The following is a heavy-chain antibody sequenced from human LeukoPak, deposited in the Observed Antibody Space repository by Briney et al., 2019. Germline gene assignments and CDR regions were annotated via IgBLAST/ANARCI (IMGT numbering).Heavy chain of an antibody. J-gene: IGHJ4*02. D-gene: IGHD6-19*01. Sequence: GGSLRLSCAASGFTFSSYDMSWVRQAPGKGLEWVSAISGSGGSTYYADSVKGRFTISRDNTKNTLYLQMNSLRAEDTAVYYCAKALGIAVAGTGFDYWGQGTLVTVSS. CDR3: AKALGIAVAGTGFDY. V-gene: IGHV3-23*01. CDR1: GFTFSSYD. CDR2: ISGSGGST.